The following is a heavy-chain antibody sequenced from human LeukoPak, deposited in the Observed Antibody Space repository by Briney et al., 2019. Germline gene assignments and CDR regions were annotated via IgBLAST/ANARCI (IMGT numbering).Heavy chain of an antibody. D-gene: IGHD3-22*01. CDR3: ARGGSTYYYDSSGPPGWFDP. Sequence: SQTLSLTCTVTGGSISSGDYYWSWIRQPPGKGLEWIGYIYYSGSTYYNPSLKSRVTISVDTSKNQFSLKLSSVTAADTAVYYCARGGSTYYYDSSGPPGWFDPWGQGTLVTVSS. J-gene: IGHJ5*02. V-gene: IGHV4-30-4*01. CDR2: IYYSGST. CDR1: GGSISSGDYY.